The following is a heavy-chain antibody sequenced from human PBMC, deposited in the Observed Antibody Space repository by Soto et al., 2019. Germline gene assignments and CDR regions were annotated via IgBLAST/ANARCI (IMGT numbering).Heavy chain of an antibody. V-gene: IGHV3-7*03. J-gene: IGHJ4*02. Sequence: PGGSLRLSCAASGFTFTSYWMSWVRQAPGKGLEWVANMSQDGSEKYYVDSIKGRFTISRDNAKNTLYLQMNSLRAEDTAVYFCARDTYRILFDFWGQGTLVTVSS. CDR3: ARDTYRILFDF. CDR1: GFTFTSYW. CDR2: MSQDGSEK. D-gene: IGHD2-15*01.